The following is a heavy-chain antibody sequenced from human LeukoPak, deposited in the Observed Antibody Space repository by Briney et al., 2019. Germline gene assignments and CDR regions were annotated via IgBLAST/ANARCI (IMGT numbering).Heavy chain of an antibody. D-gene: IGHD6-13*01. CDR1: GGSISSYC. CDR2: VYTSGST. Sequence: PSETLSLTCTVSGGSISSYCWSWIRQPAGKGLEWIGRVYTSGSTNYNPSLKSRVTMSVDTSKNQFSLKLSSVTAADTAVYYCARDMGLIYSSRGAFDIWGQGTVVTVSS. J-gene: IGHJ3*02. V-gene: IGHV4-4*07. CDR3: ARDMGLIYSSRGAFDI.